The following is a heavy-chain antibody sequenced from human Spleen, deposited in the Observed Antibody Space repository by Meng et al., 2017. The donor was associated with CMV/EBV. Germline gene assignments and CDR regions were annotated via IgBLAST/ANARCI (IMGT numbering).Heavy chain of an antibody. CDR3: ARVITEIGYCSSTSCYYFDY. Sequence: SETLSLTCTVSGGSISSYYWSWIRQPPGKGLEWIGYIYYSGSTNYNPSLKSRVTISVDTSKHQFSLKLSSVTAADTAVYYCARVITEIGYCSSTSCYYFDYWGQGTLVTVSS. J-gene: IGHJ4*02. V-gene: IGHV4-59*01. CDR1: GGSISSYY. D-gene: IGHD2-2*01. CDR2: IYYSGST.